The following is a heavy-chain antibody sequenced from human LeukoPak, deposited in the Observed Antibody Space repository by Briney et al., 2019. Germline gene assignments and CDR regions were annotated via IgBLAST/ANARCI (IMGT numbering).Heavy chain of an antibody. D-gene: IGHD6-19*01. CDR1: GFTFSSYA. Sequence: PGGSLRLSCAASGFTFSSYAMSWVRQAPGKGLEWVSAISGSGGSTYYADSVKGRFTISRDNSKNTLYLQMNSLRAEDTAVYYCAKDWSGYSSGKGIEAYYYYMDVWGKGTTVTVSS. CDR2: ISGSGGST. J-gene: IGHJ6*03. V-gene: IGHV3-23*01. CDR3: AKDWSGYSSGKGIEAYYYYMDV.